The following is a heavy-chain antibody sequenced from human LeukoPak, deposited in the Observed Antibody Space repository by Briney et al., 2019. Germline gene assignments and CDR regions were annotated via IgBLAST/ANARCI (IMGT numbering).Heavy chain of an antibody. CDR3: ARGGLAGATPDY. D-gene: IGHD1-26*01. V-gene: IGHV3-74*01. J-gene: IGHJ4*02. CDR2: VNNDGTVT. Sequence: SRTLSWAAAAFTLNNYWVDCVRQAARKWRGWDSFVNNDGTVTDYAGSVKGRFTMSRDHGNNMLYMQMNSVRAEDTAIYYCARGGLAGATPDYWGQGGLVTVSS. CDR1: AFTLNNYW.